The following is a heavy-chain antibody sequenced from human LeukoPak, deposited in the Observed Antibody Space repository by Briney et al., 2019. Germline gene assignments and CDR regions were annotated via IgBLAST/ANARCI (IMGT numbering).Heavy chain of an antibody. V-gene: IGHV3-23*01. D-gene: IGHD3-3*01. CDR3: AVRWYYDFWSGYRLPYYFDY. CDR1: GFTFSSYA. CDR2: ISGSGGST. Sequence: GGSLRLSCAASGFTFSSYAMSWVRQAPGKGLEWVSAISGSGGSTYYADSVKGRFTISRDNSKNTLYLQMNSLRAEDTAVYYCAVRWYYDFWSGYRLPYYFDYWGREPWSPSPQ. J-gene: IGHJ4*02.